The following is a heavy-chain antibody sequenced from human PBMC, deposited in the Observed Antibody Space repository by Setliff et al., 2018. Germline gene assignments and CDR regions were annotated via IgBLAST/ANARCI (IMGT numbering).Heavy chain of an antibody. J-gene: IGHJ4*02. Sequence: GGSLRLSCAASGFTFSSYAMSWVRQAPGKGLEWVSAISGSGGSTYYADSVKGRFTISRDNSKNTLYLQMSSLRVEDTAVYYCVRDYKWGFDYWGQGARVTVSS. CDR2: ISGSGGST. CDR1: GFTFSSYA. V-gene: IGHV3-23*01. D-gene: IGHD4-4*01. CDR3: VRDYKWGFDY.